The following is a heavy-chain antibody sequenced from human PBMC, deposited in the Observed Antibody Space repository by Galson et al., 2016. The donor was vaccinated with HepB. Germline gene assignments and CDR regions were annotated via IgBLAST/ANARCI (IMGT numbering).Heavy chain of an antibody. CDR3: AREALPNYHYYFDL. V-gene: IGHV3-7*01. D-gene: IGHD5-24*01. Sequence: SLRLSCAVSGFTFSSNWMSWVRQAPGKGLEWVANVKEDGSEKYYVDSVKGRFTISRDNAKNSLYLQMNSLRAEDTAVYYCAREALPNYHYYFDLWGRGNLVTVST. J-gene: IGHJ2*01. CDR1: GFTFSSNW. CDR2: VKEDGSEK.